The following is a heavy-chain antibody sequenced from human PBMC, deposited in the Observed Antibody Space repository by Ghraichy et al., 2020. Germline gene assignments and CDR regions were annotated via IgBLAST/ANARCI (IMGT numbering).Heavy chain of an antibody. CDR1: GFTVSDYY. CDR2: ITSGVNTF. Sequence: GGSLRLSCAASGFTVSDYYMSWIRQAPGKGLEWISYITSGVNTFYYRDSVKGRFTISRDNAKNSLFLQMNSLRADDTAIYYCARAHYPGIAAAGTFGHWGQGILVTVSS. CDR3: ARAHYPGIAAAGTFGH. J-gene: IGHJ4*02. V-gene: IGHV3-11*01. D-gene: IGHD6-13*01.